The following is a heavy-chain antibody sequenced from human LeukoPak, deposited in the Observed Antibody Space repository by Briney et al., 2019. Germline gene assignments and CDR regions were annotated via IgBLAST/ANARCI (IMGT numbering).Heavy chain of an antibody. CDR2: INPKSGDT. Sequence: GASVKVSCKTSGYSFADYYMHWVRQAPRQGLEWMGWINPKSGDTNYAQNFQGRVTMTRDTSFRTAYMEVSRLRSDDTAVYYCAREVPYGDYSRRPFDYWGQGTLVTVSS. D-gene: IGHD4-17*01. CDR3: AREVPYGDYSRRPFDY. CDR1: GYSFADYY. J-gene: IGHJ4*02. V-gene: IGHV1-2*02.